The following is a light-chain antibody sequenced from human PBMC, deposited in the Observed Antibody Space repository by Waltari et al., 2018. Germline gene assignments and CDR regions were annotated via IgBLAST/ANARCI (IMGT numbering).Light chain of an antibody. V-gene: IGKV2-28*01. CDR2: LGS. CDR3: MQYLEALCQ. J-gene: IGKJ1*01. CDR1: QSLLHRNGNNY. Sequence: IVMTQSPLSLPVTPGEPASISCRSSQSLLHRNGNNYLDWYLQKPGQYPQLLIYLGSSRASGVPYRFRGSGSGEDFTLKISRVEAEDVCVYYCMQYLEALCQFSQGPTVEI.